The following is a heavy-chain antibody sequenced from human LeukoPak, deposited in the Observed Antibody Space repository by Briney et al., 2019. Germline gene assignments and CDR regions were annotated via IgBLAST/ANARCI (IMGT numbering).Heavy chain of an antibody. CDR2: IYSGGST. V-gene: IGHV3-66*01. D-gene: IGHD5-12*01. J-gene: IGHJ6*02. Sequence: GGSLRLSCAASGFTVSSNYMSWVRQAPGKGLEWVSVIYSGGSTYYADSVKGRFTISRDNSKNTLYLQMNSLRAEDTAVYYCARNSGTTQNQDTVNYYYYYGMDVWGQGTTVTVSS. CDR1: GFTVSSNY. CDR3: ARNSGTTQNQDTVNYYYYYGMDV.